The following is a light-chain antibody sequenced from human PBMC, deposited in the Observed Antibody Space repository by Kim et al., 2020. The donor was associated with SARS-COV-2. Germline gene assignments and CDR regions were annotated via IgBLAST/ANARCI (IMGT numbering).Light chain of an antibody. V-gene: IGLV1-40*01. CDR1: SSNIGAGYD. Sequence: QAVVTQPPSVSGAPGQRVTISCTGSSSNIGAGYDGHWYQQIPGRAPKLLIEGNNKRPSGVPDRFSGSKSGTSVSLDITGLQAEDEAVYYCQSYDRSLSGSVFGGGTQLTVL. J-gene: IGLJ3*02. CDR2: GNN. CDR3: QSYDRSLSGSV.